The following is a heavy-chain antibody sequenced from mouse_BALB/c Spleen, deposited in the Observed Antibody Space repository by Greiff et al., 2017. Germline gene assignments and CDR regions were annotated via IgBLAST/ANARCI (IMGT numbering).Heavy chain of an antibody. CDR1: GFTFSSYT. D-gene: IGHD1-1*02. CDR2: ISSGGGNT. J-gene: IGHJ2*01. CDR3: ARTSNYGFDY. V-gene: IGHV5-9*03. Sequence: EVKLVESGGGLVKPGGSLKLSCAASGFTFSSYTMSWVRQTPEKRLEWVATISSGGGNTYYPDSVKGRLTISGDNAKNNLYLQMSSLRSEDTALYYCARTSNYGFDYWGQGTTLTVSS.